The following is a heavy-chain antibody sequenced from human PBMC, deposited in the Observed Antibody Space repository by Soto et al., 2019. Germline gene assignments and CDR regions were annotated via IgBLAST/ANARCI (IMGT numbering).Heavy chain of an antibody. Sequence: VKVSCKASGYTFTSYDINCVRQATGQGLEWMGWMNPNSGHTKYAQKFQGRIIMTTDTSTSTVYMDLRSLRSDDTAVYYCAREGEMPYYYYGLDVWGQGTTVTVSS. CDR3: AREGEMPYYYYGLDV. J-gene: IGHJ6*02. CDR2: MNPNSGHT. V-gene: IGHV1-8*01. D-gene: IGHD3-16*01. CDR1: GYTFTSYD.